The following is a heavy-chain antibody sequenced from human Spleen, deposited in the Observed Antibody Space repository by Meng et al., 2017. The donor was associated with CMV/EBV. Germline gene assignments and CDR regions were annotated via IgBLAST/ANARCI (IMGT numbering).Heavy chain of an antibody. D-gene: IGHD2-2*01. CDR3: ARMSSSSLNYYFDY. CDR2: ISAYNGDT. CDR1: GYTFTSHG. J-gene: IGHJ4*02. Sequence: ASVKVSCKASGYTFTSHGISWVRQAPGQGLEWMGWISAYNGDTNYAQKFQGRATMTTDTPTSTAYMELRSLRSDDTAVYYCARMSSSSLNYYFDYWGQGTLVTVSS. V-gene: IGHV1-18*01.